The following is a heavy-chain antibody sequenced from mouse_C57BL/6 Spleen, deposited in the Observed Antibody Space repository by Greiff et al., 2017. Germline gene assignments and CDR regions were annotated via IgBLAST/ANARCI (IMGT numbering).Heavy chain of an antibody. J-gene: IGHJ2*01. CDR1: GFNIKDYY. D-gene: IGHD1-1*01. V-gene: IGHV14-1*01. Sequence: VQLKQSGAELVRPGASVKLSCTASGFNIKDYYMHWVKQRPEQGLEWIGRIDPEDGDTEYAPKFQGKATMTADTSSNTAYLQLSSLTSEDTAVYYCTFYYGSSYGDYFDYWGQGTTLTVSS. CDR3: TFYYGSSYGDYFDY. CDR2: IDPEDGDT.